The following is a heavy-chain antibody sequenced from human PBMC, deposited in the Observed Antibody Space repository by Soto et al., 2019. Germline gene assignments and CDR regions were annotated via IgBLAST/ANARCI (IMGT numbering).Heavy chain of an antibody. V-gene: IGHV3-23*01. CDR2: ISGSGLNT. Sequence: EVQLLESGGGLVQPGGSLTLSCAASGFTFSSYAMSWVRQAPGKGLEWVSAISGSGLNTYYAESVKGRFTISRDNSKNTLYLQLNSLRAEDTAMYYCAKAFPPYYGSGSSYYFTFWGQGTLVTVSS. CDR1: GFTFSSYA. CDR3: AKAFPPYYGSGSSYYFTF. J-gene: IGHJ4*02. D-gene: IGHD3-10*01.